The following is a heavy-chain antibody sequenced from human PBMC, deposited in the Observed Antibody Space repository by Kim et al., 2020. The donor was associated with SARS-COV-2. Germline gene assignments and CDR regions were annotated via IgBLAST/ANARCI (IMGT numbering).Heavy chain of an antibody. Sequence: GGSLRLSCTASGFTFSNYGMLWVRQAPGKGLEWVAIISLDGKNDHYGDAVNGRFSISRDYSNVYLHMDSLRTADTAVFYCTKDGPWSDIYYDGLYTWGQG. CDR3: TKDGPWSDIYYDGLYT. CDR2: ISLDGKND. V-gene: IGHV3-30*18. J-gene: IGHJ3*02. D-gene: IGHD3-3*01. CDR1: GFTFSNYG.